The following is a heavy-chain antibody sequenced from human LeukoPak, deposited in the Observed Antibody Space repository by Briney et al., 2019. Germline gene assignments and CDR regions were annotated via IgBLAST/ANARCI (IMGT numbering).Heavy chain of an antibody. CDR2: IYYSGST. CDR3: ARGYCSSTSCSGGDAFDI. V-gene: IGHV4-30-4*08. CDR1: GGSISSGDYY. J-gene: IGHJ3*02. Sequence: KPSETLSLTCTVSGGSISSGDYYWGWIRQPPVKGLEWIGYIYYSGSTYYNPSLKSRVTISVDTSKNQFSLKLSSVTAADTAVYYCARGYCSSTSCSGGDAFDIWGQGTMVTVSS. D-gene: IGHD2-2*01.